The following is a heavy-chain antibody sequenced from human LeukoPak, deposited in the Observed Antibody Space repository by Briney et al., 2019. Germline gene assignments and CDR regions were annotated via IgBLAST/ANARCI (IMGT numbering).Heavy chain of an antibody. D-gene: IGHD3-16*01. Sequence: GASVKVSCKASGYTFTDYYMHWVRQAPRQGLEWMGWINPNSAVTNYALKFQGRVTMTRHTSINTAYMELSRLRSDDTAVYYCARTVWETRGQLALPYYMDVWGKGTTVTISS. V-gene: IGHV1-2*02. J-gene: IGHJ6*03. CDR1: GYTFTDYY. CDR3: ARTVWETRGQLALPYYMDV. CDR2: INPNSAVT.